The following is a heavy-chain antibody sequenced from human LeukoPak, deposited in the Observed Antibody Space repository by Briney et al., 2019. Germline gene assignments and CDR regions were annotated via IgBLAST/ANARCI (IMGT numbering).Heavy chain of an antibody. D-gene: IGHD2-15*01. CDR2: IYSGGRT. CDR1: GFTVSSNY. Sequence: PGGSLRLSCTASGFTVSSNYMSWVRQAPGKGLEWVSLIYSGGRTHHADSVKGRFTISRDNSKNTLYLQMNSLRAEDSAVYYCASKLGSYCSGSNCHNYYYYMDVWGKGTTVTVSS. CDR3: ASKLGSYCSGSNCHNYYYYMDV. J-gene: IGHJ6*03. V-gene: IGHV3-53*01.